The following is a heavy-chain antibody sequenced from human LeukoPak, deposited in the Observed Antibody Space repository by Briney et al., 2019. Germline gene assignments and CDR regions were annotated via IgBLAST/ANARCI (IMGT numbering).Heavy chain of an antibody. CDR3: TRRFSDDSSGYFSY. Sequence: GGSLRLSCAASGFTLSGSAMHWVRQASGKGLEWVGRIRSKANNYATAYAASVKGGFTISRDDSKNTAYLQMNSLITEDTAVYYCTRRFSDDSSGYFSYWGLGTLVTVSS. V-gene: IGHV3-73*01. CDR2: IRSKANNYAT. D-gene: IGHD3-22*01. CDR1: GFTLSGSA. J-gene: IGHJ4*02.